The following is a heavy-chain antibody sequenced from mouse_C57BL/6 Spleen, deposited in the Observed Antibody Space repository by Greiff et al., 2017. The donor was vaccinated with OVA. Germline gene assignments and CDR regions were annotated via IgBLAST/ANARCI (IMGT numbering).Heavy chain of an antibody. J-gene: IGHJ2*01. CDR3: LRWDY. Sequence: VKLMESGAELVRPGASVTLSCKASGYTFTDYEMHWVKQTPVHGLEWIGAIDPETGGTAYNQKFKGKAILTADKSSSTAYMELRSLTSEDSAVYYCLRWDYWGQGTTLTVSS. V-gene: IGHV1-15*01. D-gene: IGHD2-3*01. CDR1: GYTFTDYE. CDR2: IDPETGGT.